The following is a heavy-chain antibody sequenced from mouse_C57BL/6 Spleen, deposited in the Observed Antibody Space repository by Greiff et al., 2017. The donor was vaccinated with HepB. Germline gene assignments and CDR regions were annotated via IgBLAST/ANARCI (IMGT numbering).Heavy chain of an antibody. CDR2: IDPSDSYT. J-gene: IGHJ1*03. CDR1: GYTFTSYW. V-gene: IGHV1-59*01. CDR3: ARDYGRSYWYFDV. Sequence: QVQLQQPGAELVRPGTSVKLSCKASGYTFTSYWMHWVKQRPGQGLEWIGVIDPSDSYTNYNQKFKGKATLTVDTSSSTAYMQLSSLTSEDSAVYYCARDYGRSYWYFDVWGTGTTVTVSS. D-gene: IGHD1-1*01.